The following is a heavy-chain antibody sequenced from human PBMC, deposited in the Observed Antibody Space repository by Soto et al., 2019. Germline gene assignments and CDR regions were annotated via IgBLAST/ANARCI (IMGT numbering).Heavy chain of an antibody. D-gene: IGHD2-15*01. J-gene: IGHJ4*02. CDR1: GFTFSTYA. CDR2: ITTLGTT. V-gene: IGHV3-23*01. Sequence: EMQLLESGGGLVQPGGSLRLSCAASGFTFSTYAMSWVRQAPGKGLEWVSTITTLGTTYYADSVKGRFTLSRDNSKNMLYLQMNSLRDEDTALYYCAKGPLIVGVPFDSWGQGNLVTGSS. CDR3: AKGPLIVGVPFDS.